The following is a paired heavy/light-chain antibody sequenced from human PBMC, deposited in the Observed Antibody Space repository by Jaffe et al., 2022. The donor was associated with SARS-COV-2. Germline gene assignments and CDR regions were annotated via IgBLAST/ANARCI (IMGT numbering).Light chain of an antibody. CDR2: DVS. J-gene: IGLJ1*01. CDR3: ISFTTSTTLV. Sequence: QSALTQPASVSGSPGQSISISCTGTSSDVGGYNYVSWYQQHPGKAPKVIIYDVSNRPSGVSDRFSGSKSGNTASLTISGLQAEDEADYYCISFTTSTTLVFGTGTKVTVL. V-gene: IGLV2-14*03. CDR1: SSDVGGYNY.
Heavy chain of an antibody. CDR1: GFIFSDYS. V-gene: IGHV3-30*04. CDR3: ARDSRRYYGSGSYLAGDEY. CDR2: ISYDGSEK. D-gene: IGHD3-10*01. J-gene: IGHJ4*02. Sequence: QVQLVESGGGVVQPGRSLRLSCAASGFIFSDYSIHWVRQAPGKGLEWVAVISYDGSEKYYADSVKGRFTISRDNSKNTLFLQMNSLRVEDTAVYYCARDSRRYYGSGSYLAGDEYWGQGTLVTVSS.